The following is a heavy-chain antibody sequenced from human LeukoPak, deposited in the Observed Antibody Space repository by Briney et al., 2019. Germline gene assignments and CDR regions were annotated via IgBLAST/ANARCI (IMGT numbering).Heavy chain of an antibody. Sequence: GGSLRLSCAASGFTFSSYGMHWVRQAPGKGLEWVVVISYDGSNKYYADSVKGRFTISRDNSKNTLYLQMNSLRAEDTAVYYCAKDPYGGYPLVYFDYWGQGTLVTVSS. J-gene: IGHJ4*02. CDR2: ISYDGSNK. CDR3: AKDPYGGYPLVYFDY. CDR1: GFTFSSYG. D-gene: IGHD5-12*01. V-gene: IGHV3-30*18.